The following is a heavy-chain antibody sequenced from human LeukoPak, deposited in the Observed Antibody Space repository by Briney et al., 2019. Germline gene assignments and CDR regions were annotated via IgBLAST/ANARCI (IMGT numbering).Heavy chain of an antibody. CDR1: GYTFTGYY. J-gene: IGHJ4*02. D-gene: IGHD5-12*01. V-gene: IGHV1-2*02. CDR2: INPNSGGT. Sequence: ASVKVSCKASGYTFTGYYMHWVRQAPGQGLEWMGWINPNSGGTNYAQKFQGRVTMTRDTSISTAYMEPSRLRSDDTAVYYCARDLYRSGYGFDYWGQGTLVTVSS. CDR3: ARDLYRSGYGFDY.